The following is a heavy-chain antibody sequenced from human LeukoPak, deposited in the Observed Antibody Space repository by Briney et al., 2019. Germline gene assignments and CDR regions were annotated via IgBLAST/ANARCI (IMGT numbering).Heavy chain of an antibody. J-gene: IGHJ3*02. V-gene: IGHV3-30-3*01. CDR1: GFTFSSYA. Sequence: GGSLRLSCAASGFTFSSYAMHWVRQAPGKGLGWVAVISYDGSNKYYADSVKGRFTISRDNSKNTLYLQMNSLRAEDTAVYYCARESSLAQNAFDIWGQGTMVTVSS. D-gene: IGHD5/OR15-5a*01. CDR3: ARESSLAQNAFDI. CDR2: ISYDGSNK.